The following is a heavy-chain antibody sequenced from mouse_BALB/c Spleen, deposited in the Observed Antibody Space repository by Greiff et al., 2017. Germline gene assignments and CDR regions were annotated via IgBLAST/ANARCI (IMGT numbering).Heavy chain of an antibody. Sequence: EVQLQESGGGLVQPGGSRKLSCAASGFTFSSFGMHWVRQAPEKGLEWVAYISSGSSTIYYADTVKGRFTISRDNPKNTLFLQMTSLRSEDTAMYYCARSGGYSFAMDYWGQGTSVTVSS. CDR1: GFTFSSFG. CDR2: ISSGSSTI. CDR3: ARSGGYSFAMDY. V-gene: IGHV5-17*02. D-gene: IGHD2-3*01. J-gene: IGHJ4*01.